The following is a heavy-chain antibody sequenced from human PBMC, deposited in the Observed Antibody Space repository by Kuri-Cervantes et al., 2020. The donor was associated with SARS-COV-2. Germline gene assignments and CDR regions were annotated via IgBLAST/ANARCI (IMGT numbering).Heavy chain of an antibody. Sequence: GESLKISCAASGFTFSSYGMHWVRQAPGRGLEWVGFVRRDGSNYYYADSVGGRFTISRDNSKNSLYLEMNSLRPEDTAVYYCAKVETAILDYWGQGTLVTVSS. V-gene: IGHV3-30*02. D-gene: IGHD3-3*01. CDR3: AKVETAILDY. CDR2: VRRDGSNY. J-gene: IGHJ4*02. CDR1: GFTFSSYG.